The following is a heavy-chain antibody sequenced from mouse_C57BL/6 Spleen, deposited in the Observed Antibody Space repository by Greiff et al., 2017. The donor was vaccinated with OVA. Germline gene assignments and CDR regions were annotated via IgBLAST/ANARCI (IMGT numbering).Heavy chain of an antibody. CDR1: GFNITDYY. D-gene: IGHD2-4*01. Sequence: EVQLEESGAELVRPGASVKLSCTASGFNITDYYMHWVKQRPEQGLEWIGRLDPADGDTAYAPKLQGKATMTADTSSNTAYLQLSSLTSEDTAVYYCTNDYGYAMDYWGQGTSVTVSS. J-gene: IGHJ4*01. V-gene: IGHV14-1*01. CDR2: LDPADGDT. CDR3: TNDYGYAMDY.